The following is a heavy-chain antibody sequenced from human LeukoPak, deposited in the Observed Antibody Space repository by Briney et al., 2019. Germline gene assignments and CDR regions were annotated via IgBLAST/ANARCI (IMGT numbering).Heavy chain of an antibody. CDR3: ARKSSSSWCFDY. CDR1: GGSISSYY. J-gene: IGHJ4*02. D-gene: IGHD6-13*01. V-gene: IGHV4-59*08. CDR2: IYYSGST. Sequence: SETLSLTCTVSGGSISSYYWSWIRQPPGKGLEWIGYIYYSGSTNYNPSLKSRVTISVDTSKNQFSLRLSSVTAADTAVYYCARKSSSSWCFDYWGQGTLVTVSS.